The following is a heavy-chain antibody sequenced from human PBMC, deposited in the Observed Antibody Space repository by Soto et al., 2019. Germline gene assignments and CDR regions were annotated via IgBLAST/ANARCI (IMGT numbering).Heavy chain of an antibody. CDR2: ISAYNGNT. D-gene: IGHD6-19*01. V-gene: IGHV1-18*04. CDR1: GYTFTSYG. CDR3: ARAKFNSGWSLFDY. J-gene: IGHJ4*02. Sequence: ASVKVSCKASGYTFTSYGTSWVRQAPGQGLEWMGWISAYNGNTNYAQKLQGRVTMTTDTSTSTAYMELRSLRSDDTAVYYCARAKFNSGWSLFDYWGQGTLVTVSS.